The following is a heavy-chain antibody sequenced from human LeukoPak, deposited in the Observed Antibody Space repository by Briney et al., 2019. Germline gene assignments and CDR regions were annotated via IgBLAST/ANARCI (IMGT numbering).Heavy chain of an antibody. V-gene: IGHV4-34*01. CDR2: INHSGST. CDR3: ARDPYCSSTSCPVGFDY. J-gene: IGHJ4*02. CDR1: GGSFSGYY. Sequence: PSETLSLTCAVYGGSFSGYYWSWIRQPPGKGLEWIGEINHSGSTNYNPSLKSRVTISVDTSKNQFSLKLSSVTAADTAVYYCARDPYCSSTSCPVGFDYWGQGTLVTVSS. D-gene: IGHD2-2*01.